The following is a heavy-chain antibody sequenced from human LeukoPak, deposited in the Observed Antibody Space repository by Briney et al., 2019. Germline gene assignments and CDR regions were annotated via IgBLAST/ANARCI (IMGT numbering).Heavy chain of an antibody. CDR2: INTNTGNP. J-gene: IGHJ6*02. D-gene: IGHD3-22*01. CDR1: GYTFTSYA. CDR3: ARDSVNYYDSSGYYYYGYGMDV. V-gene: IGHV7-4-1*02. Sequence: ASVKVSFKASGYTFTSYAMNWVRQAPGQGLEWVEWINTNTGNPTYAQGFTGRFVFSLDTSVSTAYLQISSLKAEDTAVYYCARDSVNYYDSSGYYYYGYGMDVWGQGTTVNVSS.